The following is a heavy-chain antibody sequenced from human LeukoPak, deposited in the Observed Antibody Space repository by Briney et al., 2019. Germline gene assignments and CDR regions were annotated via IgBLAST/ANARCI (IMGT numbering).Heavy chain of an antibody. V-gene: IGHV4-30-2*01. J-gene: IGHJ4*02. CDR1: GGSISSGGYY. Sequence: PSQTLSLTCTVSGGSISSGGYYWSWIRQPPGKGLEWIGYIYHSGSTYYNPSLKSRVTISVDRSKNQFSLKLSSVTAADTAVYYCARVRCSSTSCYKPSYFDYWGQGTLVTVSS. CDR3: ARVRCSSTSCYKPSYFDY. D-gene: IGHD2-2*02. CDR2: IYHSGST.